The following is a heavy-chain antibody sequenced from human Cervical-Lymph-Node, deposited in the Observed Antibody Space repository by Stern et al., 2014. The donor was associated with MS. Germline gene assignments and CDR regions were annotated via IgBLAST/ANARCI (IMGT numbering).Heavy chain of an antibody. D-gene: IGHD3-22*01. CDR1: GFTFATSA. CDR3: AAGPDRDSSDDYYHGMDV. Sequence: QLVESGPEVKKPGTSVKVSCKASGFTFATSAVQWVRQARGQRLEWIGWIGVGSGDTKYAQKFQERVTITRDMSTGTAYMELSSLTSEDTAVYFCAAGPDRDSSDDYYHGMDVWGQGTTVTVSS. CDR2: IGVGSGDT. J-gene: IGHJ6*02. V-gene: IGHV1-58*01.